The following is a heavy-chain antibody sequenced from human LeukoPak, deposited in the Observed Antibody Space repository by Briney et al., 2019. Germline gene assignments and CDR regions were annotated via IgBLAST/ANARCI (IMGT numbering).Heavy chain of an antibody. CDR3: ARDEADYGDPPVYYFDY. J-gene: IGHJ4*02. V-gene: IGHV3-23*01. Sequence: GGSLRLSCEASGLTFSSYAMSWVRQAPGKGLEWVSGISGSGGSTYFADSVKGRFTISRDNAKNSLYLQMNSLRAEDTAVYYCARDEADYGDPPVYYFDYWGQGTLVTVSS. CDR2: ISGSGGST. CDR1: GLTFSSYA. D-gene: IGHD4-17*01.